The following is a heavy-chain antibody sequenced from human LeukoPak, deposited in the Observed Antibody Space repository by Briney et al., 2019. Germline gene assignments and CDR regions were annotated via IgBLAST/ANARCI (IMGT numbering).Heavy chain of an antibody. J-gene: IGHJ3*02. CDR1: GGSFSGYY. V-gene: IGHV4-34*01. CDR3: ARGRRALISIMGASDAFDI. D-gene: IGHD1-26*01. Sequence: SETLSLTCAVYGGSFSGYYWSWIRQPPGKGLEWIGEINHSGSTNYNPSLKSRVTISVDTSKNQFSLKLSSVTAADTAVYYCARGRRALISIMGASDAFDIWGQGTMVTVSS. CDR2: INHSGST.